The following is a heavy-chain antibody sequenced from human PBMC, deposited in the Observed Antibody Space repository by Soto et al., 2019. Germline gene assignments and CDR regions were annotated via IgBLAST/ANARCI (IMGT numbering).Heavy chain of an antibody. CDR2: VYHTGRT. D-gene: IGHD3-3*01. J-gene: IGHJ4*02. CDR3: ARDFAYFDS. V-gene: IGHV4-61*01. Sequence: QVQLQESGPGLVKPSETLSLTCTVSGGSFKSGSHSWSWIRQPPGKGLERIGYVYHTGRTSYNPSLKSRVSISMDTSKNQFSLNLDSVTAADTAVYFCARDFAYFDSWGQGTLVTVSS. CDR1: GGSFKSGSHS.